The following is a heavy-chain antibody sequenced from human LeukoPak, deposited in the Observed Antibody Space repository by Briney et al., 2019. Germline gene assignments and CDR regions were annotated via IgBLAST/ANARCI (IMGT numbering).Heavy chain of an antibody. CDR1: GYTFTSYG. CDR2: ISAYNGNT. V-gene: IGHV1-18*01. Sequence: ASVKLSCKASGYTFTSYGISWVRQAPGQGREWMGWISAYNGNTNYAQKLQGRVTMTTDTSTSTAYMELRSLRSDDTAVYYCARGRAAAGPEWFDYWGQGTLVTVSS. J-gene: IGHJ4*02. D-gene: IGHD6-13*01. CDR3: ARGRAAAGPEWFDY.